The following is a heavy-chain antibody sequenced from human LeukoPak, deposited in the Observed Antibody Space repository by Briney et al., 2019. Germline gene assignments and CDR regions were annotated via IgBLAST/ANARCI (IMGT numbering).Heavy chain of an antibody. CDR1: GFNFDDHA. Sequence: GGSLRPSCAASGFNFDDHAMHWVRQAPGKGLEWVSGISWNSGNIGYADSVKGRFTISRDNAKNSLYLQMNSLRAEDMALYYCAKGSYFGSPFGYWGQGTLVTVSS. D-gene: IGHD3-10*01. J-gene: IGHJ4*02. CDR2: ISWNSGNI. V-gene: IGHV3-9*03. CDR3: AKGSYFGSPFGY.